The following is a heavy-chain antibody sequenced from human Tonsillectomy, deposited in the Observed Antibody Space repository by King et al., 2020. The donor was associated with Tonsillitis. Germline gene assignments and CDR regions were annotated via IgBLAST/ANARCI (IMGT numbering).Heavy chain of an antibody. V-gene: IGHV4-4*07. CDR1: GGSIRSYY. CDR2: IYTSGSH. Sequence: QLQESGPGLVKPSETLSLTCTVSGGSIRSYYWSWIRQPAGKGLGCIVRIYTSGSHNYNPSLKSRVTMSVDTSKNQFSLKLSSVTAADTAVYYCARVAEYSGSSFDYWGQGTLVTVSS. D-gene: IGHD1-26*01. CDR3: ARVAEYSGSSFDY. J-gene: IGHJ4*02.